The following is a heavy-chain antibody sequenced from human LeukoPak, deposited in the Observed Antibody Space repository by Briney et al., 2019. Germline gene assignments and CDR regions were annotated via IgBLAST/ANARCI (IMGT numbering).Heavy chain of an antibody. D-gene: IGHD3-22*01. CDR1: GGSITSSTYY. J-gene: IGHJ4*02. V-gene: IGHV4-39*07. CDR3: ARVYDSSGYLYYFDY. CDR2: IYYSGST. Sequence: PSETLSLTCTVSGGSITSSTYYWGWIRQPPGKGLEWIGSIYYSGSTYYSPSLKSRVTISVDTSKSQFSLKLSSVTAADTAVYYCARVYDSSGYLYYFDYWGQGTLVTVSS.